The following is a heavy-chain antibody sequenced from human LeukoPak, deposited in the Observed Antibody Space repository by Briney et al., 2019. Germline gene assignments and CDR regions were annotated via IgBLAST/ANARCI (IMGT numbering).Heavy chain of an antibody. D-gene: IGHD3-16*01. CDR2: IYYSGST. J-gene: IGHJ4*02. CDR1: GGSISSGAYY. CDR3: ARRGGST. Sequence: PSETLSLTCTVSGGSISSGAYYWSWIRQPPGKGLEWIGYIYYSGSTNYNPSLKSRVTISVDTSKNQFSLKLSSVTAADTAVYYCARRGGSTWGQGTLVTVSS. V-gene: IGHV4-61*08.